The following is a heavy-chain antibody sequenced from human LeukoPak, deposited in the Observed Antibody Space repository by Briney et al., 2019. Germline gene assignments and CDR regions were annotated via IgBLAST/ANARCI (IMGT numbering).Heavy chain of an antibody. CDR2: INYSGST. D-gene: IGHD3-10*01. CDR1: GGSISSDNYQ. CDR3: ARYGSGSTWFDP. Sequence: PQTLSLTCTVSGGSISSDNYQWSWIRQPPGKGLEWIGYINYSGSTCYNPSLKSRVTISVDTSKNHFSLKLSSVTAADTAVYYCARYGSGSTWFDPWGQGTLVTVSS. V-gene: IGHV4-30-4*01. J-gene: IGHJ5*02.